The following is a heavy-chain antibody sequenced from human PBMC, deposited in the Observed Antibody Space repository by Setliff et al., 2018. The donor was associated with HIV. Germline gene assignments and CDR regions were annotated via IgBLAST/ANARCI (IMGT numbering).Heavy chain of an antibody. CDR1: GFTFSNAW. D-gene: IGHD1-26*01. V-gene: IGHV3-7*01. CDR3: ARWGSGSYERVFDY. CDR2: VKQNGTET. Sequence: GGSLRLSCVASGFTFSNAWMSWVRQAPGKGLESVANVKQNGTETLYVDSVKGRFTISRDNANNLVYLQMNSLRVEDTAVYFCARWGSGSYERVFDYWGQGMLVTVSS. J-gene: IGHJ4*02.